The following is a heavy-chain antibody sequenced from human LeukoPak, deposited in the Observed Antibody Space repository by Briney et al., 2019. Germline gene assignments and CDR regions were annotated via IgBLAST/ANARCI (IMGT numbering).Heavy chain of an antibody. Sequence: SETLSLTCTVSGGSISSSSYYWSWIRQPAGKGLEWIGRIYTSGSTNYNPSLKSRVTISVDTSKNQFSLELSSVTAADTAVYYCARDIGGYCSSTSCYDNWFDPWGQGTLVTVSS. CDR3: ARDIGGYCSSTSCYDNWFDP. J-gene: IGHJ5*02. V-gene: IGHV4-61*02. D-gene: IGHD2-2*01. CDR2: IYTSGST. CDR1: GGSISSSSYY.